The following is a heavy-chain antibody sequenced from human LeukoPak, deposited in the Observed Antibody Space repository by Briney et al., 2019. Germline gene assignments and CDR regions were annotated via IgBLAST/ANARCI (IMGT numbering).Heavy chain of an antibody. V-gene: IGHV3-23*01. Sequence: PGGSLRLSCAASGFTFRNYAMSWVRQAPGKGLEWVSAISGSGGSTYYADSVKGRVTISRDNSKNTLYLQMNSLRAEDTAVYYCAKELDGGGYFDFWGQGTLVTVSS. CDR3: AKELDGGGYFDF. D-gene: IGHD3-22*01. CDR2: ISGSGGST. J-gene: IGHJ4*02. CDR1: GFTFRNYA.